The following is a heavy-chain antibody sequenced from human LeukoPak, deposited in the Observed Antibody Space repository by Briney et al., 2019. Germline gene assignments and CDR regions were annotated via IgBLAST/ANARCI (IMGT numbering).Heavy chain of an antibody. Sequence: PSETLSLTCTVSGGSISSGGYYWSWIRQHPGKGLEWIGYIYYSGSTYYNPSLKSRVIISVDTSKNQFSLKLSSVTAADTAVYYCARGRVSSGYYENPPRFDYWGQGTLVTVSS. CDR2: IYYSGST. V-gene: IGHV4-31*03. D-gene: IGHD3-22*01. CDR3: ARGRVSSGYYENPPRFDY. CDR1: GGSISSGGYY. J-gene: IGHJ4*02.